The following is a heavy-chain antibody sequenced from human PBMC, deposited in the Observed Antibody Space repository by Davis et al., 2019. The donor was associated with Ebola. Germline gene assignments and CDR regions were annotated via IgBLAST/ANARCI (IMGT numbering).Heavy chain of an antibody. CDR2: IYYSGST. V-gene: IGHV4-39*01. Sequence: MPSETLSLTCTVSGGSISSSSYYWGWIRQPPGKGLEWIGSIYYSGSTYYNPSLKSRVTISVDTSKNHFSLKLSSVTAADTAVYYCASPRSGFGELLYDLYYWGQGTLVTVSS. D-gene: IGHD3-10*01. J-gene: IGHJ4*02. CDR3: ASPRSGFGELLYDLYY. CDR1: GGSISSSSYY.